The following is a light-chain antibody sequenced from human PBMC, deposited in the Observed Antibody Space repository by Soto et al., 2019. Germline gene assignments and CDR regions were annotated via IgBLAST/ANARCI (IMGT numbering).Light chain of an antibody. CDR1: QSVSSA. J-gene: IGKJ1*01. CDR3: QQYNKWPRT. V-gene: IGKV3-15*01. CDR2: DAS. Sequence: EIVITPSPATLSVSPGQRASLSCRASQSVSSALAWYQQKPGLPPRLLIYDASTRATGIPARFSGSGSGTDFTLTISSLQSQDFAVYYCQQYNKWPRTFGQGTKVDIK.